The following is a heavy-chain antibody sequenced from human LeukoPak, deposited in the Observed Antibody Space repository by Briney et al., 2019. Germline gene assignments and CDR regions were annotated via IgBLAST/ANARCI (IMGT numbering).Heavy chain of an antibody. V-gene: IGHV4-30-4*01. CDR1: GGSISSGDYY. J-gene: IGHJ5*02. CDR3: ARPYYYDSRIDP. CDR2: TYYSGGT. Sequence: PSQTLSLTCTVSGGSISSGDYYWSWIRQPPGKGLEWIGYTYYSGGTYYNPSLKNRVSISVDTSKNQLSLNLSSVTAADTAVYYCARPYYYDSRIDPWGQGTLVTVSS. D-gene: IGHD3-22*01.